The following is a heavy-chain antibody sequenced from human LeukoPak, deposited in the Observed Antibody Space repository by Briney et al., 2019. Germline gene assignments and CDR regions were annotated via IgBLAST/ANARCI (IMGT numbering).Heavy chain of an antibody. V-gene: IGHV5-51*01. J-gene: IGHJ6*03. CDR3: ARRPYSNSSGGYMDV. D-gene: IGHD6-6*01. CDR1: GFSFTSYW. Sequence: GESLKISCKGSGFSFTSYWIGWVRQMPGKGLEWMGIIYPGDSETIYSPSFQGQVPISADKSINTAYLQWSSLKASDTAMYYCARRPYSNSSGGYMDVWGTGTTVTVSS. CDR2: IYPGDSET.